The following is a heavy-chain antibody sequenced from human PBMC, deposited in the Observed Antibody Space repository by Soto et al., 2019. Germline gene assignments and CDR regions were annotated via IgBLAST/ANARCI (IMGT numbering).Heavy chain of an antibody. Sequence: GASVKVSCKASGYTFTSYYMHWVRQAPGQGLEWMGWISAYNGNTNYAQKLQGRVTMTTDTSTSTAYMELRSLRSDDTAMYYCARDQGRFLDVWGQGTLVTASS. CDR2: ISAYNGNT. J-gene: IGHJ4*02. D-gene: IGHD3-3*01. V-gene: IGHV1-18*04. CDR1: GYTFTSYY. CDR3: ARDQGRFLDV.